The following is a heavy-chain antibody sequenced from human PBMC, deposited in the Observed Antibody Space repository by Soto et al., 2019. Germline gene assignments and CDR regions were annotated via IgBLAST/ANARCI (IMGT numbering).Heavy chain of an antibody. CDR1: GFTFSSYA. CDR2: ISYDGSNK. Sequence: PGGSLRLSCAASGFTFSSYAMHWVRQAPGKGLEWVAVISYDGSNKYYADSVKGRFTISRDNSKNTLYLQMNSLRAEDTAVYYCASLGYSYGFHVDYWGQGTLVTVSS. D-gene: IGHD5-18*01. CDR3: ASLGYSYGFHVDY. J-gene: IGHJ4*02. V-gene: IGHV3-30-3*01.